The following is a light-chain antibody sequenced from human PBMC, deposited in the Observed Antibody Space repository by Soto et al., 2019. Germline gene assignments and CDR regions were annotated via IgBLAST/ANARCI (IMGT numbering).Light chain of an antibody. Sequence: EIVLTQSPGTLSLSPGERATLSCRASQSVSSSYLAWYQQKPGQAPRLLIYAASSRATGIPDRFSGSGSGTDFTLTIIRLEPEDFAVYYCQQYGSLWTFGQGTKVEIK. CDR2: AAS. CDR3: QQYGSLWT. J-gene: IGKJ1*01. CDR1: QSVSSSY. V-gene: IGKV3-20*01.